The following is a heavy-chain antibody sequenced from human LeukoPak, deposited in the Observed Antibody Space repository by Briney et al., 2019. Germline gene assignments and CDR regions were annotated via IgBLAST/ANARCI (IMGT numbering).Heavy chain of an antibody. V-gene: IGHV4-59*12. Sequence: SETLSLTCTVAGGSISSYYWSWIRQPPGKGLGWIGYIYYSGGTNYNPSLKSRVTISVDTSKNQFSLKLSSVTAADTAVYYCARGGWNMVRGVIKRNWFDPWGQGTLVTVSS. J-gene: IGHJ5*02. D-gene: IGHD3-10*01. CDR2: IYYSGGT. CDR1: GGSISSYY. CDR3: ARGGWNMVRGVIKRNWFDP.